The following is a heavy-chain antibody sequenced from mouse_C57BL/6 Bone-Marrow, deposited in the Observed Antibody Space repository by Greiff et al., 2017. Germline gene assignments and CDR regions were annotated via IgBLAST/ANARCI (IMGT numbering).Heavy chain of an antibody. Sequence: EVQLQQSGPGLVKPSPSLSLSCSVTGYSITSGYYWNWIRQFPGNKLEWMGYISYDGSNNYNPSLKNRISITRDTSKNQFFLKLNSVTTEDTATYYCAGGLLRLDYWGQGTTLTVSS. V-gene: IGHV3-6*01. J-gene: IGHJ2*01. CDR2: ISYDGSN. CDR1: GYSITSGYY. D-gene: IGHD1-2*01. CDR3: AGGLLRLDY.